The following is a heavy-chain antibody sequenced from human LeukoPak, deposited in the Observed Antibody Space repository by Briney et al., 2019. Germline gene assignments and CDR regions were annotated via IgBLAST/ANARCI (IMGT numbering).Heavy chain of an antibody. Sequence: SETLSLTCTVSGGSISSSSYYWGWIRQPPGKGLEWIGSIYDSGSTYYNPALKSRVTISVDTSKNQFSLKLSSVTAADTAVYYCARHLSPRCSGGSCYSGWFDPWGQGTLVTVSS. CDR1: GGSISSSSYY. CDR3: ARHLSPRCSGGSCYSGWFDP. V-gene: IGHV4-39*01. J-gene: IGHJ5*02. D-gene: IGHD2-15*01. CDR2: IYDSGST.